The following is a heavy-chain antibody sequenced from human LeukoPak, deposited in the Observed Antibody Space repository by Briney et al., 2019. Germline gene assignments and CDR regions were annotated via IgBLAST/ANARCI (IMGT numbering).Heavy chain of an antibody. CDR1: GYTFTSDD. Sequence: ASVKVSCKASGYTFTSDDINWVRQATGQGLEWMGWMNPNSGNTGHAQKFQGRVTLTRNTSISTAYMELSSLRSEDTAVYYCARVHRRCSSPSCYRAAWFDPWGQGTLVTVSS. J-gene: IGHJ5*02. V-gene: IGHV1-8*03. CDR2: MNPNSGNT. CDR3: ARVHRRCSSPSCYRAAWFDP. D-gene: IGHD2-2*02.